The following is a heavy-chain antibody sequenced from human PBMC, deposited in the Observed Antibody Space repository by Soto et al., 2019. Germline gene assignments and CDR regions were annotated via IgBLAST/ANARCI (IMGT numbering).Heavy chain of an antibody. CDR3: ARGLAEWSNDS. V-gene: IGHV4-31*11. CDR2: IYSDGGA. D-gene: IGHD3-3*01. Sequence: PSETLSLTCAVSGDSINSGAYYWTWIRQHPGKGLEWIGCIYSDGGADYSPSLKSRLTMSMDTSKNQFSLRLTSVTTADTAVYYCARGLAEWSNDSWGQGTLVTVSS. CDR1: GDSINSGAYY. J-gene: IGHJ4*02.